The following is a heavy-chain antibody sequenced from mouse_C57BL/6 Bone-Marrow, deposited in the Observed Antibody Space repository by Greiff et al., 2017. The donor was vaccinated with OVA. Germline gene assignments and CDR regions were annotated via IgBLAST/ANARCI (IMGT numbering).Heavy chain of an antibody. Sequence: EVQLQQSVAELVRPGASVKLSCTASGFNIKNTYMHWVKQRPEQGLEWIGRIDPANGNTKYAPKFQGKATITADTSSNTAYLQLSSLTSEDTAIYYCVLIYYGNYRYFDVWGTGTTVTVSS. V-gene: IGHV14-3*01. J-gene: IGHJ1*03. CDR2: IDPANGNT. D-gene: IGHD2-1*01. CDR1: GFNIKNTY. CDR3: VLIYYGNYRYFDV.